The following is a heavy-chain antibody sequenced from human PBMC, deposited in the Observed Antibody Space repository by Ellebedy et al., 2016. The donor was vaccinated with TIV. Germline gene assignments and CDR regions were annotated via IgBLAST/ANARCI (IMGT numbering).Heavy chain of an antibody. CDR2: MWFDGSHK. Sequence: GGSLRLSCAASGFTFSSYGMHWVRQAPGKGLEGVAGMWFDGSHKYYAESVKGRFTVSRDNSKNTLYLQMTGLRAEDTAVYYCAREFMDYFFDYWGQGALVTVSS. CDR1: GFTFSSYG. CDR3: AREFMDYFFDY. J-gene: IGHJ4*02. D-gene: IGHD2/OR15-2a*01. V-gene: IGHV3-33*08.